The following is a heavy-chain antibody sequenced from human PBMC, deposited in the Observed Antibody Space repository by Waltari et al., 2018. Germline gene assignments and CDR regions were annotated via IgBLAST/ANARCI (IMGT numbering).Heavy chain of an antibody. CDR2: INKDGTET. J-gene: IGHJ4*02. CDR1: GFTLSNYW. V-gene: IGHV3-7*03. CDR3: IRDYGSPY. Sequence: EAQQVESGGGLVQPGGSLRLSCVVSGFTLSNYWVSWVRQAPGKGLEWVANINKDGTETYYVDSVRGRFTISKDDAKNSVYLQMNSLKVEDTAVYYCIRDYGSPYWGQGTLVTVSS. D-gene: IGHD6-19*01.